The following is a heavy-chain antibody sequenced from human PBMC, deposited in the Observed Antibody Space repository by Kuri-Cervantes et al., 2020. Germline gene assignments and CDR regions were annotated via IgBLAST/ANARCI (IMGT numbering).Heavy chain of an antibody. CDR2: IKQDGSEK. D-gene: IGHD6-19*01. Sequence: GGSLRLSCAASGFTFSSYAMSWVRQAPGKGLEWVANIKQDGSEKYYVDSVKGRFTISRDNAKNSLYLQMNSLRAEDTAVYYCARDSEWLGTFDYWGQGTLVTVSS. J-gene: IGHJ4*02. CDR1: GFTFSSYA. V-gene: IGHV3-7*01. CDR3: ARDSEWLGTFDY.